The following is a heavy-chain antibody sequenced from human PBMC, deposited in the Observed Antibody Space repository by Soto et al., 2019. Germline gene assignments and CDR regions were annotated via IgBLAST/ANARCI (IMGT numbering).Heavy chain of an antibody. D-gene: IGHD2-2*01. CDR1: GFTFSSYA. CDR2: ISGSGGST. CDR3: AKDEIKNIVVVPAAPDV. V-gene: IGHV3-23*01. Sequence: GGSLRLSCAASGFTFSSYAMSWVRQAPGKGLEWVSAISGSGGSTYYADSVKGRFTISRDNSKNTLYLQMNSLRAEDTAVYYCAKDEIKNIVVVPAAPDVSGKGTTVTVPS. J-gene: IGHJ6*04.